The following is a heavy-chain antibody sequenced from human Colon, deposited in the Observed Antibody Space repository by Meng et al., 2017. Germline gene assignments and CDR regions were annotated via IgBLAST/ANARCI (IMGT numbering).Heavy chain of an antibody. CDR3: ARVRCTSARCYGLYGMDV. Sequence: ASVKVSCKASGYIFTNYAMNWVRQAPGQGLEWMGWINTYSGNPTYAQVFTGRFVLPLDTSVSTAYLQISGLKSEDTAMYYCARVRCTSARCYGLYGMDVWGQGTTVTVSS. J-gene: IGHJ6*02. V-gene: IGHV7-4-1*02. CDR1: GYIFTNYA. D-gene: IGHD2-2*01. CDR2: INTYSGNP.